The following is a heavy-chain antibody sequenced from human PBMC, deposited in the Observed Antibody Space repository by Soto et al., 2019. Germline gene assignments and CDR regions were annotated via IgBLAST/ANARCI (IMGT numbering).Heavy chain of an antibody. D-gene: IGHD2-15*01. V-gene: IGHV3-53*01. J-gene: IGHJ5*02. CDR2: LYSGGTT. CDR1: GLIVSNNY. Sequence: GGSLRLSCAASGLIVSNNYMSWVRQAPGKGLEWVSILYSGGTTYYADSVKGRFTFSRDNSENTVFLQMNNLRVEDTAVYYCVRDRGGSYWLDPWGQGTLVTVSS. CDR3: VRDRGGSYWLDP.